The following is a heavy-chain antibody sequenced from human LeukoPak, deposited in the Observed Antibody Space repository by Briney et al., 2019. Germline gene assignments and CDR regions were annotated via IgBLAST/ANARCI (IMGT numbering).Heavy chain of an antibody. CDR1: GGSISSYY. CDR3: ARFSSSWGPLDY. J-gene: IGHJ4*02. D-gene: IGHD6-13*01. V-gene: IGHV4-59*01. Sequence: SSETLSLTCTVSGGSISSYYWSWIRQPPGKGLEWIGYIYYSGSTNYNPSLKGRVIISVDTSKNQFSLKLSSVTAADTAVYYCARFSSSWGPLDYWGQGTLVTVSS. CDR2: IYYSGST.